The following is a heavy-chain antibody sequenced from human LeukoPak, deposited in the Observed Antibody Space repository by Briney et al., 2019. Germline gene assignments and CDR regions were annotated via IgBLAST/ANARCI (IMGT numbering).Heavy chain of an antibody. J-gene: IGHJ4*02. Sequence: GGSLRLSCAASGFTFSSFSMNWVRQAPAKSLEWVSTIGGGGDNTYYADSVKGRFTISRDNSKNTLFLQMNSLRAEDTAIYYCAKGRSGSYAYDYGGQGTLVTVSS. CDR1: GFTFSSFS. CDR3: AKGRSGSYAYDY. D-gene: IGHD1-26*01. V-gene: IGHV3-23*01. CDR2: IGGGGDNT.